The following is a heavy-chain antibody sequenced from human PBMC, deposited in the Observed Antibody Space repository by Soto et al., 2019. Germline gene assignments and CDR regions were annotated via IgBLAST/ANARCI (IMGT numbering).Heavy chain of an antibody. J-gene: IGHJ3*02. CDR1: GFTFSIYD. CDR2: IGTAGDT. D-gene: IGHD1-1*01. CDR3: ARPGRVHDAFDI. Sequence: VGSLRLSYAASGFTFSIYDMHWVRQATGKGLEWVSAIGTAGDTYYPGSVKGRFTISRENAKNSLYLQMNSLRAGDTAVYYCARPGRVHDAFDIWGQGTMVTV. V-gene: IGHV3-13*01.